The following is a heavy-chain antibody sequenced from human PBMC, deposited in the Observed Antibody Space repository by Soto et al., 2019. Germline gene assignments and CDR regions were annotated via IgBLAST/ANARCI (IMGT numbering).Heavy chain of an antibody. CDR1: SGSISSSSW. CDR2: IYDSGST. Sequence: QVQLQESGPGLVKPSGTLSLTCAVSSGSISSSSWWSWVRQPPGKGLEWIGEIYDSGSTKYNPSLQSRHTISVDKSQNQFSLILSSVTAADTAVYYCARVLLVFGSSVTDYYYYYMDVWGKGTTVTVSS. CDR3: ARVLLVFGSSVTDYYYYYMDV. D-gene: IGHD3-10*02. V-gene: IGHV4-4*02. J-gene: IGHJ6*03.